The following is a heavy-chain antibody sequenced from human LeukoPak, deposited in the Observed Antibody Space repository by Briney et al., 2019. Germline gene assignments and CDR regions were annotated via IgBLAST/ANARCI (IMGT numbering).Heavy chain of an antibody. CDR3: ARVRMGDDFNPLDY. J-gene: IGHJ4*02. D-gene: IGHD3-16*01. CDR2: IKSDGSET. CDR1: GFTFSSFW. Sequence: GGSLRLSCAASGFTFSSFWIYWVRHAPGKGLVWVSRIKSDGSETLYADSVKGRFTISRDNAKNTLYLQMNSLRAEDTAVYYCARVRMGDDFNPLDYWGQGTLVTVSS. V-gene: IGHV3-74*01.